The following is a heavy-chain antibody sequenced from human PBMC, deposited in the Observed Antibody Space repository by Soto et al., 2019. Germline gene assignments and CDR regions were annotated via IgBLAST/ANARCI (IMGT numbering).Heavy chain of an antibody. CDR3: AKERLPPTVTTVSGGMDV. CDR1: GFTFSSYG. CDR2: ISYDGSNK. Sequence: GESLKISCAASGFTFSSYGMHWVRQAPGKGLEWVAVISYDGSNKYYADSVKGRFTISRDNSKNTLYLQMNSLRAEDTAVYYCAKERLPPTVTTVSGGMDVWGQGTTVTVSS. V-gene: IGHV3-30*18. D-gene: IGHD4-4*01. J-gene: IGHJ6*02.